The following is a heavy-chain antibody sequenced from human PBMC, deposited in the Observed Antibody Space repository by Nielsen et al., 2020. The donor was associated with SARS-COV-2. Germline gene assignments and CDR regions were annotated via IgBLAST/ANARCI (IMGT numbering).Heavy chain of an antibody. V-gene: IGHV4-34*01. CDR2: IYHGGST. D-gene: IGHD2-21*02. CDR1: GGSLSGHS. CDR3: ARELSDCNESPCHRLGFDP. J-gene: IGHJ5*02. Sequence: SETLSLTCAVYGGSLSGHSWSWIRQAPGKGLEWIGEIYHGGSTNYNPSLKSRVSMSIDKNNNRFSLNLNSVTPADTATYYCARELSDCNESPCHRLGFDPWGQGILVTVSS.